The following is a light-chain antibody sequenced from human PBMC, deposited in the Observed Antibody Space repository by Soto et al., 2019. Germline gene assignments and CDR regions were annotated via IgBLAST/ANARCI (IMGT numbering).Light chain of an antibody. V-gene: IGKV2-28*01. CDR3: MQALQAPLT. CDR2: LGS. J-gene: IGKJ4*01. Sequence: DIVMTQSPLSLPVTPGEPASISCSSSQSLLHSNGYNYLDWYLQKPGQSPQLLIYLGSNRYSGVPDSFSVSGSGTDFTLKISRVDAEDVGVYYCMQALQAPLTFGGGTKVEIK. CDR1: QSLLHSNGYNY.